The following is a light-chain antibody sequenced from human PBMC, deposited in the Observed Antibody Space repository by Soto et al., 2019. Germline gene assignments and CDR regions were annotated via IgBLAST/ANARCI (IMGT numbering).Light chain of an antibody. CDR2: DAS. J-gene: IGKJ5*01. CDR1: QSISTS. CDR3: QQRSSWPDT. V-gene: IGKV3-11*01. Sequence: DSIFTQSQVTLPFYPGASATLSFRSSQSISTSLAWYQQKPGQAPRLLIYDASKWASGIPSRFSGSGSGTDFTLTISSLEPEDIALYYCQQRSSWPDTLGQGTRLEIK.